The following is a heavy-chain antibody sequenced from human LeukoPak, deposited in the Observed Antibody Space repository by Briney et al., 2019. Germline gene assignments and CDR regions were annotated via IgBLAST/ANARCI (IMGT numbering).Heavy chain of an antibody. D-gene: IGHD3-10*01. J-gene: IGHJ3*02. CDR1: GGSISSYY. CDR2: IYYSGNT. CDR3: ARAYYYGSGSFSPGAFDI. Sequence: SETLSLTCTVSGGSISSYYWSWIRQPPGKGLEWIGYIYYSGNTNYNPSLKSRVTISVDTSKNQFSLKLSSVTAADTAVYYCARAYYYGSGSFSPGAFDIWGQGTMVTVSS. V-gene: IGHV4-59*08.